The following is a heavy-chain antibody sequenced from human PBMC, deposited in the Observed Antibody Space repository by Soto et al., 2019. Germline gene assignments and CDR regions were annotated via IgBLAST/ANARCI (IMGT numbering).Heavy chain of an antibody. D-gene: IGHD3-16*02. Sequence: ASGPTLVNPTQTLTLTCTFSGFSLSTSGVGAGWIRQPPGKALEWLALIYWDDDKRYSPSLKSRLTITKDTSKNQVVLTMTNMDPVDTATYYCAHYSSYDYIWGSYRPPPGGPGYWGQGTLVTVSS. CDR1: GFSLSTSGVG. V-gene: IGHV2-5*02. CDR3: AHYSSYDYIWGSYRPPPGGPGY. CDR2: IYWDDDK. J-gene: IGHJ4*02.